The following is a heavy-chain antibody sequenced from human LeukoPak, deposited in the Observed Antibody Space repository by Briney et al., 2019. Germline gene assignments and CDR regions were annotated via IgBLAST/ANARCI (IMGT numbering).Heavy chain of an antibody. CDR2: IYYSGST. Sequence: KSSETLSLTCTVSGGSISSSSYYWGWIRQPPGKGLEWIGSIYYSGSTYYNPSLKSRVTISVDTSKNQFSLKLSSVTAADTAVYYCARGFGIAVAGYFDYWGQGTLVTVSS. D-gene: IGHD6-19*01. J-gene: IGHJ4*02. CDR1: GGSISSSSYY. V-gene: IGHV4-39*07. CDR3: ARGFGIAVAGYFDY.